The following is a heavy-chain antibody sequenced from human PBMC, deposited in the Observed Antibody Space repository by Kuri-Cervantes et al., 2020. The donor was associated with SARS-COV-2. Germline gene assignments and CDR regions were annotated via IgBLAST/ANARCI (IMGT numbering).Heavy chain of an antibody. D-gene: IGHD3-3*01. CDR1: GSTFGDYA. CDR2: IRSKAYGGTT. Sequence: GESLKISCTASGSTFGDYAMSWVRQAPGKGLEWVGFIRSKAYGGTTEYAASVKGRFTISRDDSKSIAYLQMNSLKTEDTAVYYCTREGFPYYYYMDVWGKGTTVTVSS. J-gene: IGHJ6*03. CDR3: TREGFPYYYYMDV. V-gene: IGHV3-49*04.